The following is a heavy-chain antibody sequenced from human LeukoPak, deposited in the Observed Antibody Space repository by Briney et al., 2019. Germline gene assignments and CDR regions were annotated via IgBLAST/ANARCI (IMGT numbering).Heavy chain of an antibody. CDR1: GFTFSSSN. Sequence: GGSLRLSCAPSGFTFSSSNMHWVRQSPGRGLEWVALISYDGTKTYYGESVKGRFTVSRDNSKNMLFLQMNSLGAEDTAIYYCEREWFGESNWGQGARVTVSS. J-gene: IGHJ4*02. D-gene: IGHD3-10*01. V-gene: IGHV3-30*04. CDR3: EREWFGESN. CDR2: ISYDGTKT.